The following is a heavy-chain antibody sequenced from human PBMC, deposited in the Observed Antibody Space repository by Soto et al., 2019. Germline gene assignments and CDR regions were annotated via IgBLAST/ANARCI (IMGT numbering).Heavy chain of an antibody. V-gene: IGHV3-21*06. J-gene: IGHJ3*02. CDR2: ISSTTNII. CDR3: LRGGRGYTKDDVLDI. D-gene: IGHD2-2*02. Sequence: EVQLVESGGSLVRPGGSLRLSCVDSGFTFSSYSMNWVRQAPGKGLEWVSAISSTTNIIWYADSVEGRFTISRDNAKSVLYLQMNSLRVEDRAGKYCLRGGRGYTKDDVLDIWGLGTMVTVSS. CDR1: GFTFSSYS.